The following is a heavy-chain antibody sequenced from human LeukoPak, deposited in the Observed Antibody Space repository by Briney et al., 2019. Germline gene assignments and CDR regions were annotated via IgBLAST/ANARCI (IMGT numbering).Heavy chain of an antibody. CDR1: GGSFSGYY. D-gene: IGHD3-10*01. CDR2: INHSGST. V-gene: IGHV4-34*01. Sequence: SETLSLTCAVYGGSFSGYYWSWVRQPPGKGVEWIGEINHSGSTNYNPSLKSRVTISVDTSKNHFSLKLSSVTAADTAVYYCARARLTYYYGSGSYTFDYWGQGTLVTVSS. J-gene: IGHJ4*02. CDR3: ARARLTYYYGSGSYTFDY.